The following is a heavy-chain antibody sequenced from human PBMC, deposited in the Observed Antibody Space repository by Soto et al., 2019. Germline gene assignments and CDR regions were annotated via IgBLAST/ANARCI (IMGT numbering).Heavy chain of an antibody. J-gene: IGHJ5*02. CDR2: ISSGGGAK. CDR3: ARRLTGRTTGDWFDP. CDR1: GFSFSDYY. D-gene: IGHD1-20*01. Sequence: VQLVESGGGLVKPGGSLRLSCAASGFSFSDYYMDWIRQAPGKGLEWVSDISSGGGAKNVADSVRGRFTISRDNANNSLYLQINSLRPDDTAVYYCARRLTGRTTGDWFDPWGQGTLVTVSS. V-gene: IGHV3-11*01.